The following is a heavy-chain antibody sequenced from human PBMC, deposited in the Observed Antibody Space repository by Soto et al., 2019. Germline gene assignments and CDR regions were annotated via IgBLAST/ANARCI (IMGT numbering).Heavy chain of an antibody. V-gene: IGHV1-3*01. CDR2: INPDNGNT. J-gene: IGHJ5*02. Sequence: AASVNVSCKASGYTCTRNTMNWVRQAPGQRLEWMGWINPDNGNTKSSQKFQDRVIITRDTSASTAYMDLSSLRSEDTAVYYCARGIATGQLDPWGQGTLVTVSS. D-gene: IGHD2-15*01. CDR1: GYTCTRNT. CDR3: ARGIATGQLDP.